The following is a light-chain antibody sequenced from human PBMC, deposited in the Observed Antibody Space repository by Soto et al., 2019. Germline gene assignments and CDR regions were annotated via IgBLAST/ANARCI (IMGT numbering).Light chain of an antibody. J-gene: IGLJ1*01. Sequence: QSVLTQPASVSGSPGQSITISCTGTSSDVGGYKYVSWYQQHPGKAPKLMIYDVSHRPSGVSDRFSGSKSGNTASLTISGLQSEDEADYYCDSYTSSSSYVFGTGTKLTVL. CDR1: SSDVGGYKY. V-gene: IGLV2-14*01. CDR3: DSYTSSSSYV. CDR2: DVS.